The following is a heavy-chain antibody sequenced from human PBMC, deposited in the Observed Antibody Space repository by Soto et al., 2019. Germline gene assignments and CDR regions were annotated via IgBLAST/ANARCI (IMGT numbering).Heavy chain of an antibody. CDR1: GGSISSYY. J-gene: IGHJ4*02. CDR2: IYYSRST. V-gene: IGHV4-59*01. CDR3: ARVTSWYVFDY. D-gene: IGHD6-13*01. Sequence: QVQLQESGPGLVKPSETLSLTCTVSGGSISSYYWSWIRQPPGKGLEWIGYIYYSRSTNYNPSLKSRVTISVDTSKNQFSLKLSSVTAADTAVYYCARVTSWYVFDYWGQGTLVTVSS.